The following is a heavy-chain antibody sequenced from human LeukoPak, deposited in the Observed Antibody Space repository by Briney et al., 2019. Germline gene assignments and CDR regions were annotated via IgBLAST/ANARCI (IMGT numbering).Heavy chain of an antibody. V-gene: IGHV4-39*01. D-gene: IGHD6-13*01. CDR3: ARRPRRSSWTFDY. CDR2: IYYSGST. J-gene: IGHJ4*02. CDR1: GGSISSSSYY. Sequence: PSETLSLTCTVSGGSISSSSYYWGWIRQPPGKGLEWIGSIYYSGSTYYNPSLKSRVTISVDTSKNQFSLKLSSVTAADTAVYYCARRPRRSSWTFDYWGQGTLVTVSS.